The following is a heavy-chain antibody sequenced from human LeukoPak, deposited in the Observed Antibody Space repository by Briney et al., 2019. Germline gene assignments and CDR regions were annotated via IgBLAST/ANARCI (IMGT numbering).Heavy chain of an antibody. J-gene: IGHJ4*02. V-gene: IGHV3-9*01. CDR2: ISWNSGSI. CDR3: AKDAKRGSYFVGHFDY. D-gene: IGHD1-26*01. CDR1: GFPFDVYA. Sequence: PGRSLRLSRAASGFPFDVYAMHWVRHAPGKGLEWVSGISWNSGSIGYADSVKGRFTISRDNAKNSLYLQMNSLRAEDTALYYCAKDAKRGSYFVGHFDYWGQGTLVTVSS.